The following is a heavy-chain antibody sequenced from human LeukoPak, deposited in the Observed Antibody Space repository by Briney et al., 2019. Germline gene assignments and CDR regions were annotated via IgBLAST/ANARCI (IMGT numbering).Heavy chain of an antibody. CDR3: AREGGSYPNWFDP. D-gene: IGHD1-26*01. V-gene: IGHV4-61*01. J-gene: IGHJ5*02. Sequence: SETLSLTCTVSGGSISSSSYYWGWIRQPPGKGLEWIGYIYYSGSTNYNPSLKSRVTISVDTSKNQFSLKLSSVTAADTAVYYCAREGGSYPNWFDPWGQGTLVTVSS. CDR1: GGSISSSSYY. CDR2: IYYSGST.